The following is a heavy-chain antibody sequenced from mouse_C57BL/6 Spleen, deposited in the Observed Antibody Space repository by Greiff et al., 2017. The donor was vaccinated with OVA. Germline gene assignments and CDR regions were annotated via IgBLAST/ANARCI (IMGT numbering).Heavy chain of an antibody. V-gene: IGHV1-74*01. CDR2: IHPSDSET. CDR1: GYTFTSYW. CDR3: ALYYDYDGAWFAY. Sequence: QVQLQQPGAELVKPGASVKVSCKASGYTFTSYWMHWVKQRPGQGLEWIGRIHPSDSETNYNQKFKGKATLTVDKSSSTAYMQLSSLTSEDSAVYYCALYYDYDGAWFAYWGQGTLVTVSA. D-gene: IGHD2-4*01. J-gene: IGHJ3*01.